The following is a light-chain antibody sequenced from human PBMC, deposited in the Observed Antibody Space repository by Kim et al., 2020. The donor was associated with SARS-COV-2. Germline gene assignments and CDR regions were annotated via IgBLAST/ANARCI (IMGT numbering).Light chain of an antibody. CDR1: QSINSW. Sequence: DIQMTQSPSTLSASVGDTVTITCRASQSINSWLAWYQQKPGKAPKLLIYKASSLESGVPSRFSGSGSGTEFTITISSLQPDDFATYYCQQCSTYATFGQGTKVDIK. J-gene: IGKJ1*01. CDR3: QQCSTYAT. CDR2: KAS. V-gene: IGKV1-5*03.